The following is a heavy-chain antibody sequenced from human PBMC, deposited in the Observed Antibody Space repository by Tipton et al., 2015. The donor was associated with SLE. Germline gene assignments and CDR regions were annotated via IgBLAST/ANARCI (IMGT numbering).Heavy chain of an antibody. V-gene: IGHV1-2*02. D-gene: IGHD2-2*01. CDR3: ARADCSSTSCSNFDY. CDR1: GYTFTGYY. CDR2: INPNSGGT. J-gene: IGHJ4*02. Sequence: QSGAEVKKPGASVKVSCKASGYTFTGYYMHWVRQAPGQGLEWMGWINPNSGGTNYAQKFQGRVTMTTDTSTSTAYMELRSLRSDDTAVYYCARADCSSTSCSNFDYWGQGTLVTVSS.